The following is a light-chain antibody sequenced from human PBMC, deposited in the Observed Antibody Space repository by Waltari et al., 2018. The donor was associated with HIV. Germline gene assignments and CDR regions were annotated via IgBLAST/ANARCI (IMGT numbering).Light chain of an antibody. V-gene: IGLV2-23*02. J-gene: IGLJ1*01. Sequence: QSARPQPASVSGSPGQSITISCTGTSSNVGSDALVSWYQQHPGEAPKLIIYEVTKRPSGVSNRFSGSKSGNTASLTISGLQAEDEADYYCCSCPRSGIRYVFGTGTKVTVL. CDR2: EVT. CDR3: CSCPRSGIRYV. CDR1: SSNVGSDAL.